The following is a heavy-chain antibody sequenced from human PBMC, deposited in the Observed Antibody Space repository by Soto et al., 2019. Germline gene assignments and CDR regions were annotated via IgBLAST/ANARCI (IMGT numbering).Heavy chain of an antibody. CDR3: ARERGGYDFWSGYSGLTYYYYGMDV. CDR1: GSTFTSYD. V-gene: IGHV1-8*01. CDR2: MNPNSGNT. J-gene: IGHJ6*02. Sequence: GASVKVSCKASGSTFTSYDINWVRQATGQGLEWMGWMNPNSGNTGYAQKFQGIVTMTRNTSISTAYMELSSLRSEDTALYYCARERGGYDFWSGYSGLTYYYYGMDVWGQGTTVTVSS. D-gene: IGHD3-3*01.